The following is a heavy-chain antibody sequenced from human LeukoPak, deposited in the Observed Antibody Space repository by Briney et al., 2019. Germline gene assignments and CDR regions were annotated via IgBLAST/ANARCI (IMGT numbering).Heavy chain of an antibody. V-gene: IGHV3-30*04. D-gene: IGHD7-27*01. CDR3: ARDGPGLGTNAFDV. CDR2: ISYNGRTQ. J-gene: IGHJ3*01. CDR1: GFTFSTYA. Sequence: GGSLRLSCAASGFTFSTYAVHWVRQAPGKGLEWVAVISYNGRTQYYADSLKGRFTISRDNSKNTLYLQMNSLTTEDTAVYYCARDGPGLGTNAFDVWGQGTMVSVSS.